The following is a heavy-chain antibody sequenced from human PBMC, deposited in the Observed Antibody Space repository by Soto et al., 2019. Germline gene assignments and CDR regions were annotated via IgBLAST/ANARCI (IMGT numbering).Heavy chain of an antibody. V-gene: IGHV1-18*01. CDR3: ARELELSYYLAV. J-gene: IGHJ6*03. CDR2: ISAYNGNT. Sequence: ASVKVSCKASGYTFTSYGISWVRQAPGQGLEWMGWISAYNGNTNYAQKFQGRVTITADKSTSTAYMELSSLRSEDTAVYYCARELELSYYLAVWGKGTTVTVSS. D-gene: IGHD1-7*01. CDR1: GYTFTSYG.